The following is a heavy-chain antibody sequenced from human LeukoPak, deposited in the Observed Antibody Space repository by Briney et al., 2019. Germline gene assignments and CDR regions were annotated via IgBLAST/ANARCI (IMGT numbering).Heavy chain of an antibody. CDR1: GDSVSSNSAA. Sequence: SQTLSLTCAISGDSVSSNSAAWNWIRQSPSRGLERLGRTYYRSKWYNDYAVSVKSRITINPDTSKNQFSLQLNSVTPEDTAVYYCARDSGYCSSTSCYAMYYYYYYMDVWGKGTTVTISS. CDR3: ARDSGYCSSTSCYAMYYYYYYMDV. V-gene: IGHV6-1*01. J-gene: IGHJ6*03. D-gene: IGHD2-2*03. CDR2: TYYRSKWYN.